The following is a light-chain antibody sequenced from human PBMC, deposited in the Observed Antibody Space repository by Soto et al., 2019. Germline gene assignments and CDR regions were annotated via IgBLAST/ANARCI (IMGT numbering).Light chain of an antibody. CDR3: QQYYTTPT. J-gene: IGKJ1*01. CDR2: WAS. CDR1: QSVLYSSNNKNY. V-gene: IGKV4-1*01. Sequence: DIVMTQSPDSLAVSLGERATINCKSSQSVLYSSNNKNYLAWYQQKPGQPPKLLIYWASIRESGVPDRFSGSGSGTDFTLTISSLQAEDVAVYYCQQYYTTPTFGQGTKVDIK.